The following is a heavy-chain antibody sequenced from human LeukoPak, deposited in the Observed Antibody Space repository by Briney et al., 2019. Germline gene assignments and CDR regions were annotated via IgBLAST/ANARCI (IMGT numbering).Heavy chain of an antibody. CDR3: ARGYYYGSGSYYRRYNWFDP. CDR2: VNHSGST. Sequence: SETLSLTCTVSGGSISSHYWSWIRQPPGKGLEWIGEVNHSGSTNYNPSLKSRVTISVDTSKNQFSLKLSSVAAADTAVYYCARGYYYGSGSYYRRYNWFDPRGQGTLVTVSS. D-gene: IGHD3-10*01. CDR1: GGSISSHY. V-gene: IGHV4-34*01. J-gene: IGHJ5*02.